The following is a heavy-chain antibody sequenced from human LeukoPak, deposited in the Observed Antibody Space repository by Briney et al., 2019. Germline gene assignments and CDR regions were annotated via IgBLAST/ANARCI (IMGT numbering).Heavy chain of an antibody. CDR1: GFTFSSYA. CDR3: ATTPLWFGELPDDY. Sequence: PGGSLRLSCAASGFTFSSYAMSWVRHTPGKGLERVSAISGSGGSTYYADSVKGRFTISRDNSKNTLYLQMNSLRAEDTAVYYCATTPLWFGELPDDYWGQGTLVTVSS. D-gene: IGHD3-10*01. V-gene: IGHV3-23*01. J-gene: IGHJ4*02. CDR2: ISGSGGST.